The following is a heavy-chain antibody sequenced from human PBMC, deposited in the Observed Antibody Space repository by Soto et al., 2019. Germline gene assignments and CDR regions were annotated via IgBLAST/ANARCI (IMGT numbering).Heavy chain of an antibody. CDR3: AKAPRSDDHWFDP. CDR1: GFTFSDSA. J-gene: IGHJ5*02. V-gene: IGHV3-23*01. CDR2: ISGSGAST. Sequence: PGGSLRLSCAASGFTFSDSAMTWVRQAPGKGLEWVSVISGSGASTHYAHSVRGRFTSSTDNSQNTLYLQMNSLRDEDTAVYYCAKAPRSDDHWFDPWGQGTLVTVSS.